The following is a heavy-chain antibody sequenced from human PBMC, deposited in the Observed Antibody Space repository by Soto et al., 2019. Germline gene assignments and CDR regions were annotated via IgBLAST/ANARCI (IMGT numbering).Heavy chain of an antibody. D-gene: IGHD2-15*01. V-gene: IGHV1-69*02. J-gene: IGHJ4*02. CDR2: IIPILGIA. CDR1: GGTFSSYT. Sequence: QVQLVQSGAEVKKPGSSVKVSCKASGGTFSSYTISWVRQAPGQGLEWMGRIIPILGIANYAQKFQGRVTITGDKSTSTAYMEVSSLRSEDTAVYYCARACSGGSCPTNYYFDYWGQGTLVTVSS. CDR3: ARACSGGSCPTNYYFDY.